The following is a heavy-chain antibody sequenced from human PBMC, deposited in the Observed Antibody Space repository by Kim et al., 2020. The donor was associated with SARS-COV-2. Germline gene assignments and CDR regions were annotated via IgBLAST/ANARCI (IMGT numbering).Heavy chain of an antibody. V-gene: IGHV4-34*01. J-gene: IGHJ6*02. CDR3: ARGPTVTTRYYYGMDV. D-gene: IGHD4-17*01. Sequence: QALKSRVTISVDTSKNQFSLKLSSVTAADTAVYYCARGPTVTTRYYYGMDVWGQGTTVTVSS.